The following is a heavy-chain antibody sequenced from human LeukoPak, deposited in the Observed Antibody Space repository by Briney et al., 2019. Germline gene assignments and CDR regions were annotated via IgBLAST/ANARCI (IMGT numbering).Heavy chain of an antibody. Sequence: ASVKVSCKTSGYIFTNYDINWVRQAPGQRLEWMGWINAGNGNTKYSQKFPGRVTITRDPSASTVYMELSSLRSEDTAVYYCARGILRYFDFDYWGQGTLVTVSS. CDR2: INAGNGNT. CDR1: GYIFTNYD. D-gene: IGHD3-9*01. J-gene: IGHJ4*02. CDR3: ARGILRYFDFDY. V-gene: IGHV1-3*01.